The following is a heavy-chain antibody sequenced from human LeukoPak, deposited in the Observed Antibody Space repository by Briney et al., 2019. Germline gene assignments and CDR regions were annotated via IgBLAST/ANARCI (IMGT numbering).Heavy chain of an antibody. CDR3: ARVRREYSSSSGLGN. CDR2: IWYDGSNK. J-gene: IGHJ4*02. CDR1: GFTFSSYG. V-gene: IGHV3-33*01. D-gene: IGHD6-6*01. Sequence: GGSLRLSCAASGFTFSSYGMHWVCQAPGKGLEWVAVIWYDGSNKYYADSVKGRFTISRDNSKNTLYLQMNCLRAEDTAVYYCARVRREYSSSSGLGNWGQGTLVTVSS.